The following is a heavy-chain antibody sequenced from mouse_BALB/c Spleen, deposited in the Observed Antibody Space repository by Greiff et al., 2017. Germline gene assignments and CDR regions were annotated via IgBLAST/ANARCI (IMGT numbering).Heavy chain of an antibody. CDR1: GFTFSSYG. Sequence: DVKLVESGGGLVQPGGSLKLSCAASGFTFSSYGMSWVRQTPDKRLELVATINSNGGSTYYPDSVKGRFTISRDNAKNTLYLQMSSLKSEDTAMYYCARGAITTVVAGNYYAMDYWGQGTSVTVSS. CDR2: INSNGGST. V-gene: IGHV5-6-3*01. J-gene: IGHJ4*01. D-gene: IGHD1-1*01. CDR3: ARGAITTVVAGNYYAMDY.